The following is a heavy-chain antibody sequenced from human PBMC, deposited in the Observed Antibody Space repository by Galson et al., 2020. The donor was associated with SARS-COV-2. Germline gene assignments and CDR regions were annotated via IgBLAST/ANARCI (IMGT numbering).Heavy chain of an antibody. Sequence: SVKVSCKASGGTFSSSDVNWVRQAPGQGLEWLGGFIHVFHTATYAQKFQGRVTITADEPTTTAYMELTSLTSDDTAVYFCVRGEVQTLDYWGQGTLVTVSS. CDR3: VRGEVQTLDY. CDR2: FIHVFHTA. V-gene: IGHV1-69*13. CDR1: GGTFSSSD. J-gene: IGHJ4*02. D-gene: IGHD1-1*01.